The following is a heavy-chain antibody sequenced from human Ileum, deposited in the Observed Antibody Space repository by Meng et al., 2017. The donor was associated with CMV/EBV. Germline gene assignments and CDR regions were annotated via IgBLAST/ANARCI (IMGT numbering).Heavy chain of an antibody. D-gene: IGHD4-17*01. V-gene: IGHV4-4*07. Sequence: HAPLQESXPALVTPSDTLSLTCTVSGDFANNFYWSWIRQPAGKGLQWIGRISTSGSDNYNPSLKSRVTMSVDTSKKQFSLKLSSVTAADTAVYYCARSGLRGIYVDYWGQGTLVTVSS. CDR2: ISTSGSD. CDR1: GDFANNFY. CDR3: ARSGLRGIYVDY. J-gene: IGHJ4*02.